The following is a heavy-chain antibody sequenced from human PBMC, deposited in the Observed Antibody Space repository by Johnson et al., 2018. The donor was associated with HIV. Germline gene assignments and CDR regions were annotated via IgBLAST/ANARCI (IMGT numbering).Heavy chain of an antibody. CDR3: ARDGTNYNVWSGYLDAFDI. CDR1: GFTVSSNY. J-gene: IGHJ3*02. Sequence: VQLVESGGGVVQPGGSLKLSCAASGFTVSSNYMSWVRQAPGKGLEWVGRARNKANSYTTEYAASVKGRVTISRDNAKNSLYLQMNSLRAEDTAVYYCARDGTNYNVWSGYLDAFDIWGQGTMVTVSS. D-gene: IGHD3-3*01. V-gene: IGHV3-72*01. CDR2: ARNKANSYTT.